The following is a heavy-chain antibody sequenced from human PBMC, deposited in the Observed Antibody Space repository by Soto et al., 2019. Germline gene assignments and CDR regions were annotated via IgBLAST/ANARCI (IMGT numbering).Heavy chain of an antibody. CDR1: GFTFSSYA. V-gene: IGHV3-30-3*01. D-gene: IGHD3-3*01. Sequence: PGGSLRLSCAASGFTFSSYAMHWVRQAPGKGLEWVAVISYDGSNKYYADSVKGRFTISRDNSKNTLYLQMNSLRAEDTAVYYCARDLRDFWSGPDYGMDVWGQGTTVTVS. CDR3: ARDLRDFWSGPDYGMDV. CDR2: ISYDGSNK. J-gene: IGHJ6*02.